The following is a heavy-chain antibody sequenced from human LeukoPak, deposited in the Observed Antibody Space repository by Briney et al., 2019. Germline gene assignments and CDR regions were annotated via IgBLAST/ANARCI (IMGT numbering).Heavy chain of an antibody. V-gene: IGHV1-18*01. J-gene: IGHJ6*03. D-gene: IGHD6-13*01. CDR1: GYTFTSYG. CDR3: ARLIAAAGNGGLYYYYYMDV. CDR2: ISAYNGNT. Sequence: ASVKVSCKASGYTFTSYGISWVRQAPGQGLEWMGWISAYNGNTNYAQKLQGRVTTTTDTSTSTAYMELRSLRSDDTAVYYCARLIAAAGNGGLYYYYYMDVWGKGTTVTISS.